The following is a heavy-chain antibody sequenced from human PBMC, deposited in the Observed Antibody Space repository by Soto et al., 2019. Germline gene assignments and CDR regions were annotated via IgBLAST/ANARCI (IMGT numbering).Heavy chain of an antibody. D-gene: IGHD7-27*01. CDR1: GDSMSRYY. V-gene: IGHV4-4*07. CDR2: ISATGTT. CDR3: ARDQSGAAVF. J-gene: IGHJ3*01. Sequence: QVQLQESGPGLVEPSETLSLTCTVSGDSMSRYYWSWIRQSAEKGLEWIGRISATGTTSYIPSLKSRITLSVDTSKNQFSLNLKFVTAADTAVYFCARDQSGAAVFWGQGTVVTVS.